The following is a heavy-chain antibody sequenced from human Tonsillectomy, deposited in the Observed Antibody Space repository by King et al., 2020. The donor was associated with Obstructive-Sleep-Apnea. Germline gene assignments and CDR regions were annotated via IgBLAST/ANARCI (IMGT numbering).Heavy chain of an antibody. V-gene: IGHV5-51*01. CDR1: GYSVTSYW. CDR2: NYPGDSDT. J-gene: IGHJ4*02. D-gene: IGHD2-2*01. CDR3: ATSKGYCTSTSCYAPFDY. Sequence: VQLVEAGAEVIKPGESLKISCKGSGYSVTSYWIGWVRQMPGKGLEWMGINYPGDSDTRDSPFFQGQVTISADKSISTAYLQWSSLKASDTAMYYCATSKGYCTSTSCYAPFDYWGQGTLVTVSS.